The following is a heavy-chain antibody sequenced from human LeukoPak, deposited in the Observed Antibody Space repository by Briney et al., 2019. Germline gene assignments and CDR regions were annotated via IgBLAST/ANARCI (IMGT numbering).Heavy chain of an antibody. CDR2: IYYSGST. D-gene: IGHD6-13*01. V-gene: IGHV4-59*01. J-gene: IGHJ4*02. CDR1: GGSISSYY. CDR3: ARQQLSQLYYFDY. Sequence: SETLSLTCTVSGGSISSYYWSWIREPPGKGLEWIGYIYYSGSTNYNPSLKSRVTISVDTSKNQFSLKLSSVTAADTAVYYCARQQLSQLYYFDYWGQGTLVTVSS.